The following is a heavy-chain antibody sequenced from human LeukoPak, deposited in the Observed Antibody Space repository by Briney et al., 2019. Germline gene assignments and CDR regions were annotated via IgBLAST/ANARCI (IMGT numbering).Heavy chain of an antibody. D-gene: IGHD4/OR15-4a*01. CDR2: IYYSGST. CDR1: GGSISSYY. V-gene: IGHV4-59*08. CDR3: ARHAAFADYQSHLTHFDY. J-gene: IGHJ4*02. Sequence: SETLSLTCTVSGGSISSYYWSWIRQPPGKGLEWIGYIYYSGSTNYNPYLKSRVTISVETSKSQFSLRVSSVTAADTAMYYCARHAAFADYQSHLTHFDYWGQGTLVTVSS.